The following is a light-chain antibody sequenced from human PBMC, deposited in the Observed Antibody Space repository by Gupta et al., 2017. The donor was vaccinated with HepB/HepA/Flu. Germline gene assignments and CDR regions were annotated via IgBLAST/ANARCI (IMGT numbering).Light chain of an antibody. CDR1: GNINVW. Sequence: IQMTQTPSTLSASVGDRVTITCRSSGNINVWLAWYQQKPGKAPKLLIYHSSTLDTGVPARFIGSGSGTEFTLTIDRLQPDDFATYYCQEYHTYPLTFGQGTKVDIQ. CDR2: HSS. J-gene: IGKJ1*01. CDR3: QEYHTYPLT. V-gene: IGKV1-5*03.